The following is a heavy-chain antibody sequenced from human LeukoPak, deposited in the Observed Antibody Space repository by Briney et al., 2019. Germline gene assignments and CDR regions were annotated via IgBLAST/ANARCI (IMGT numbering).Heavy chain of an antibody. CDR3: AKENNWNDGRFNYFDY. J-gene: IGHJ4*02. D-gene: IGHD1-20*01. CDR1: GFTFSSYA. Sequence: GGSLRLSCAASGFTFSSYAMSWVRQAPGKGLEWVSAISGSGTATYYADSVKGRFTISRDNSKNTLYLQMNGLRAEDTAVYYCAKENNWNDGRFNYFDYWGQGTLVTVSS. CDR2: ISGSGTAT. V-gene: IGHV3-23*01.